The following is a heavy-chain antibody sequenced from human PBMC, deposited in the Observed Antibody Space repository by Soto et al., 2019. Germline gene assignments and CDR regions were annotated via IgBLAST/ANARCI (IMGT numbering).Heavy chain of an antibody. V-gene: IGHV3-13*01. Sequence: EVQLVESGGGLVQPGGSLRLSCAASGFTFSSYDMHWVRQVTGKGLEWVSAIGAAGDTYYPDSVKGRFTISRENAKNSFYLQMNSLRAEDTAVYYCASGGWGSSRYEGGSRIDYWGQGTLVTVSS. CDR2: IGAAGDT. CDR1: GFTFSSYD. D-gene: IGHD6-13*01. CDR3: ASGGWGSSRYEGGSRIDY. J-gene: IGHJ4*02.